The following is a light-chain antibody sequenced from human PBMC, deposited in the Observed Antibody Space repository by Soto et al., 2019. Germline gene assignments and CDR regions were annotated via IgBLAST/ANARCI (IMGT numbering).Light chain of an antibody. CDR3: GTWDSSLTVGV. Sequence: QSVLTQPPSVSAAPGQKVTISCSGSSSNIGNNYVSWYQQLPGTAPKLLTYDNNKRPSGIPDRFSGSKSGTSATLGITGLQTGDEADYYCGTWDSSLTVGVFGTGTKVTVL. CDR1: SSNIGNNY. V-gene: IGLV1-51*01. CDR2: DNN. J-gene: IGLJ1*01.